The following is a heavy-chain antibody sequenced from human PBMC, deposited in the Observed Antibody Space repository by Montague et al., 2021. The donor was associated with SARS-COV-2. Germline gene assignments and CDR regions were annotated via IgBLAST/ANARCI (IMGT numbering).Heavy chain of an antibody. CDR3: ARPIHDNSPDRAFDV. CDR1: GDSITSSRYY. D-gene: IGHD3-22*01. Sequence: SETLSLTSTVSGDSITSSRYYWGWIRQPPGKGLEWIGSIHYSETTYYNPSLKSRLTISVDTSTNHFSLKLTSVTASDSAVYYCARPIHDNSPDRAFDVWGQGTMVTVSS. V-gene: IGHV4-39*02. J-gene: IGHJ3*01. CDR2: IHYSETT.